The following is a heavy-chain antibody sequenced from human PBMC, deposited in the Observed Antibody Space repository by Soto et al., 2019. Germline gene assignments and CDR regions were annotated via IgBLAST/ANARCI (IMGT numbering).Heavy chain of an antibody. Sequence: ASGRVACRTAGCRVTELHMQGVGQATGKGHDWMGMIDPSGGVTRDAQRFQGRITMTSDTSTSSVYMELRGLTSEDTAVYYCARDVIGHDNYETIGYYFDHWGPGTLVTVSS. J-gene: IGHJ4*02. CDR2: IDPSGGVT. V-gene: IGHV1-46*01. D-gene: IGHD3-16*01. CDR1: GCRVTELH. CDR3: ARDVIGHDNYETIGYYFDH.